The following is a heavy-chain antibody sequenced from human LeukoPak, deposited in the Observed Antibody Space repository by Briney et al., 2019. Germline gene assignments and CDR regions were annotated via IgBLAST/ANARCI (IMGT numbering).Heavy chain of an antibody. V-gene: IGHV4-31*03. D-gene: IGHD4-23*01. CDR3: ARDSKGYGGNYNWFDP. Sequence: PSQTLSLTCTVSGGSISSGGYYWSWIRQHPGKGLEWIGYIYYSGSTYYNPSLKSRVTISVDTSKNQFSLKLSSVTAADTAAYYCARDSKGYGGNYNWFDPWGQGTLVTVSS. CDR2: IYYSGST. CDR1: GGSISSGGYY. J-gene: IGHJ5*02.